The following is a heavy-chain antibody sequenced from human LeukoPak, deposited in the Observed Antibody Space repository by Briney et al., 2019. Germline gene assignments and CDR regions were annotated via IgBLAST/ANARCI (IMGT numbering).Heavy chain of an antibody. J-gene: IGHJ4*02. D-gene: IGHD1-26*01. Sequence: GGSLRLSCAASGFTFDDYGMNWVSHAPGKGMEWVSGINWSGGTTDYADSVKGRFIISRDNAKNTLYLQMTGLRAEVTACYYCARYRGRVGAALFWGQGTLVTVSS. CDR1: GFTFDDYG. V-gene: IGHV3-20*04. CDR3: ARYRGRVGAALF. CDR2: INWSGGTT.